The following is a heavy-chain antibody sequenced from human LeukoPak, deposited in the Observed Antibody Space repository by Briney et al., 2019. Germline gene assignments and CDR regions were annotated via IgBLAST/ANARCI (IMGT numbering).Heavy chain of an antibody. CDR1: GFTFSDYY. Sequence: GGSLRLSCAASGFTFSDYYMSWIRKAPGKGLEWVGRIKSKNVGGTTDYAAPVKGRFTISRDDSKNTVYLQMNSLKIEDTAVYYCTSHAAFDPWGQGTLVTVS. V-gene: IGHV3-15*01. J-gene: IGHJ5*02. CDR2: IKSKNVGGTT. CDR3: TSHAAFDP.